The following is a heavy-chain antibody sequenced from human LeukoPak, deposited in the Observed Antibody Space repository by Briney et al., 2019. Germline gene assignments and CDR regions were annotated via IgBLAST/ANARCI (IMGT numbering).Heavy chain of an antibody. V-gene: IGHV4-4*07. CDR1: GGCISSYY. J-gene: IGHJ6*03. Sequence: TLPLTCPLSGGCISSYYWIWLRQPAPKELEWIGRIYTSGSTTSTPSLKSRVTMSVDTHKTQFSRKLSSVTAAGTAVYYCARVRQLVGIYYYYYHMDVWGKGTTVTVSS. CDR2: IYTSGST. D-gene: IGHD6-6*01. CDR3: ARVRQLVGIYYYYYHMDV.